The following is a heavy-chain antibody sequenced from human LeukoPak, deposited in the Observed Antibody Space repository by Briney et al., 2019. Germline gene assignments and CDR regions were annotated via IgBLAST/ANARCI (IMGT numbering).Heavy chain of an antibody. J-gene: IGHJ4*02. CDR3: ARGYSGYEFDY. V-gene: IGHV4-59*01. D-gene: IGHD5-12*01. CDR2: LYYSGRT. CDR1: GDSISSYF. Sequence: ASETLSLTCTVSGDSISSYFWCWIRQPPGKGLEWIGCLYYSGRTNYSPSLTSRVTLSADTSKNQFSLKLNSVTAADSAIYYCARGYSGYEFDYWGQGTLVTVSS.